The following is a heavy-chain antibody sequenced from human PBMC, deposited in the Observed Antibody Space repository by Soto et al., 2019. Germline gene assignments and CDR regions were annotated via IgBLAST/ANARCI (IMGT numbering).Heavy chain of an antibody. J-gene: IGHJ6*02. CDR2: VIPVFNSA. V-gene: IGHV1-69*06. CDR1: GGSFSNYA. CDR3: GRRANRGMDV. D-gene: IGHD2-8*01. Sequence: QVQLVQSGPELRKPGSSVKVSCKSSGGSFSNYAISWVRQAPGQGLEWLGGVIPVFNSANYAPKFQGRVTITADTSTSTAYMEVSSLAPDDTAVYYGGRRANRGMDVWGQGTKVTVSS.